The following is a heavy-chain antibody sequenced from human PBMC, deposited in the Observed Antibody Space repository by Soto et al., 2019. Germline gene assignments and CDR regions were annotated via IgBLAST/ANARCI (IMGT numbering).Heavy chain of an antibody. CDR1: RFTFSSYA. CDR3: ARDRNLRYLEWFLSSSYYRFGV. J-gene: IGHJ6*02. D-gene: IGHD3-3*01. Sequence: QVQLVESGGGGVQPGRSLRLSCAAARFTFSSYAMHWVRQAPGQGLEWVAIISYEGHNEYYADSVKGRFTISRDHSMNTLFLQKVRLRAEDTDVYYCARDRNLRYLEWFLSSSYYRFGVLGQGTTVTVSS. V-gene: IGHV3-30-3*01. CDR2: ISYEGHNE.